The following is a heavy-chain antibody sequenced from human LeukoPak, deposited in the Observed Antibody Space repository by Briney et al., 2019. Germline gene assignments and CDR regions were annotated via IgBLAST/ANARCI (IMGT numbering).Heavy chain of an antibody. J-gene: IGHJ4*02. D-gene: IGHD6-13*01. CDR3: ARRGSSWYFSSDY. CDR2: IYYSGST. CDR1: GGSISSSSYY. Sequence: SETLSLTCTVSGGSISSSSYYWGWIRQPPGKGLEWIGSIYYSGSTYYNPSLKSRVTISVDTSKNQFSLKLSSVTAADTAVYYCARRGSSWYFSSDYWGQGTLVTVSS. V-gene: IGHV4-39*01.